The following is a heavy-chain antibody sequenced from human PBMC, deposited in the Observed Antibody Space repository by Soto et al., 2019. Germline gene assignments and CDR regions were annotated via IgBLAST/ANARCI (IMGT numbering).Heavy chain of an antibody. V-gene: IGHV1-46*01. J-gene: IGHJ6*02. D-gene: IGHD1-26*01. CDR3: ARGDGSGSSGFYYYYGMDV. CDR1: GFTFTNYF. CDR2: ISPYDGSK. Sequence: QVQLVQSGAEVKKPGASVKVSCKASGFTFTNYFFHWVRQAPRQGLEWMGIISPYDGSKNYVKGLKGRVNMTSDTSTRTVYMELSSLRSEDTAVYYCARGDGSGSSGFYYYYGMDVWGHGTTVTVSS.